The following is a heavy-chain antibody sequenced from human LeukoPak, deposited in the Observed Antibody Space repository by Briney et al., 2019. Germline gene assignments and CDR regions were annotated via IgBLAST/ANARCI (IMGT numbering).Heavy chain of an antibody. CDR2: VYTSGNT. CDR3: ARDNPAGP. D-gene: IGHD3-10*01. J-gene: IGHJ5*02. V-gene: IGHV4-4*07. CDR1: GGSISGYS. Sequence: SETLSLTCIVSGGSISGYSWSWIRQSAGKGLEWIGRVYTSGNTNYNPSFKSRVTMSIDTSKKQFSLKLRSVTAADTAVYYCARDNPAGPWGQGTLVTVSS.